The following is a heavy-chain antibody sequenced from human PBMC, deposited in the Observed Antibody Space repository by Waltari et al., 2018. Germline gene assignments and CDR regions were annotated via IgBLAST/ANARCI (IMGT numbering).Heavy chain of an antibody. D-gene: IGHD2-2*01. CDR1: Y. Sequence: YMHWVRQAPGQGLEWMGWINPNSGGTNYAQKFQGRVTMTRDTSISTAYMELSRLRSDDTAVYYCAREKGYCSSTSCPRPFDYWGQGTLVTVSS. CDR3: AREKGYCSSTSCPRPFDY. CDR2: INPNSGGT. J-gene: IGHJ4*02. V-gene: IGHV1-2*02.